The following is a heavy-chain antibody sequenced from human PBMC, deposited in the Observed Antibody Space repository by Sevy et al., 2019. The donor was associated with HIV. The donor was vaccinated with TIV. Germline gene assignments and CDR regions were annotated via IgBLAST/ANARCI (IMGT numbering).Heavy chain of an antibody. V-gene: IGHV1-2*02. D-gene: IGHD2-2*01. CDR1: GYTFTGYY. J-gene: IGHJ2*01. CDR3: ARVGGCSSTSCYWYFDL. Sequence: ASVKVSCKASGYTFTGYYMHWVRQAPGQGLEWMGWINPNSGGTNYAQKFQGRVTMTRDTSISTAYMELSRLRSDDTAVYCCARVGGCSSTSCYWYFDLWGRGTLVTVSS. CDR2: INPNSGGT.